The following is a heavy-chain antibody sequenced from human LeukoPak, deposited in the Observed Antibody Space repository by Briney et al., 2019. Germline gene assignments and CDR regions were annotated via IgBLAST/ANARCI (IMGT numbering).Heavy chain of an antibody. CDR3: ARGSAVAGTGDY. Sequence: GGSLRLSCAASGFSFSSYWMHWVRQAPGKGLVWVSRIKSDGSSTSYADSVKGRFTISRDNAKNTLYLQMNSLRAEGTAVYYCARGSAVAGTGDYWGQGTLVTVSS. D-gene: IGHD6-19*01. CDR2: IKSDGSST. V-gene: IGHV3-74*01. CDR1: GFSFSSYW. J-gene: IGHJ4*02.